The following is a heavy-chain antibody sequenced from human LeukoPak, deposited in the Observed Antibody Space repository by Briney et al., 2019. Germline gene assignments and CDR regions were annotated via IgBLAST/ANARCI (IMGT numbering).Heavy chain of an antibody. Sequence: SETLSLTCTVSGGSISSSSYYWGWIRQPPGKGLEWIGSIYYSGSTYYNPSLKSRVTISVDTSKNQFSLKLSSVTAADTAVYYCARDRSSSWYGQWGKWGQGTLVTVSS. D-gene: IGHD6-13*01. CDR1: GGSISSSSYY. CDR3: ARDRSSSWYGQWGK. V-gene: IGHV4-39*07. CDR2: IYYSGST. J-gene: IGHJ4*02.